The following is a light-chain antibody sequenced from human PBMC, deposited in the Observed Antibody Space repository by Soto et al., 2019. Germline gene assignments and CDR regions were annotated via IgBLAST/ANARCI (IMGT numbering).Light chain of an antibody. V-gene: IGLV2-8*01. Sequence: QSALTQPPSASGSPGQSVTISCTGTSSDIGGYNYVSWYQQHPGKAPKLIIYEVSKRPSGVPDRFSGSKSGNTASLTVSGLLAEDEADYYCTSYVGSNSLVFAGGTKVTVL. CDR3: TSYVGSNSLV. J-gene: IGLJ3*02. CDR1: SSDIGGYNY. CDR2: EVS.